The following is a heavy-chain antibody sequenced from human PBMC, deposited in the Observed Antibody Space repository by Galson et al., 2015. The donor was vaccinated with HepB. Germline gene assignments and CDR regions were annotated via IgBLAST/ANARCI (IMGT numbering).Heavy chain of an antibody. CDR3: ARLGYDSSGYYYTLVS. D-gene: IGHD3-22*01. CDR2: INPNSGGT. V-gene: IGHV1-2*02. Sequence: SVKVSCKASGYTFTGYYMHWVRQAPGQGLEWMGWINPNSGGTNYAQKFQGRVTMTRDTSISTAYMGLSRLRSDDTAVYYCARLGYDSSGYYYTLVSWGQGTLVTVSS. J-gene: IGHJ5*02. CDR1: GYTFTGYY.